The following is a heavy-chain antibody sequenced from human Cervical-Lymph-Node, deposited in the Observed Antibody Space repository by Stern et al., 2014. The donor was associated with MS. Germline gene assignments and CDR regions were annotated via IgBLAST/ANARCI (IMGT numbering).Heavy chain of an antibody. CDR2: VKPTDGRT. V-gene: IGHV1-46*03. D-gene: IGHD4-17*01. CDR1: GDTFASYP. J-gene: IGHJ1*01. CDR3: ANPLPYAN. Sequence: QLVQSGAEVKKPGASVKVSCKASGDTFASYPIHWLRQAPGQGPVWMAIVKPTDGRTNYAQTFQGRVTMTRDTSTRTVYMELSSLRAEDTAMYFCANPLPYANWGQGTRVTVSS.